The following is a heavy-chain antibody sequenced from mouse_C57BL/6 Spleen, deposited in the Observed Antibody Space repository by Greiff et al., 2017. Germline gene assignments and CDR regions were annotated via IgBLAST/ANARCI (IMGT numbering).Heavy chain of an antibody. CDR1: GYTFTSYW. CDR2: IDPSDSET. Sequence: VQLQQPGAELVRPGSSVKLSCKASGYTFTSYWMHWVKQRPIQGLEWIGNIDPSDSETHYNQKFKDKATLTVDKSSSTAYMQLSSLTSEDSAVYYCARKGDYDYGGFAYWGQGTLVTVSA. CDR3: ARKGDYDYGGFAY. J-gene: IGHJ3*01. D-gene: IGHD2-4*01. V-gene: IGHV1-52*01.